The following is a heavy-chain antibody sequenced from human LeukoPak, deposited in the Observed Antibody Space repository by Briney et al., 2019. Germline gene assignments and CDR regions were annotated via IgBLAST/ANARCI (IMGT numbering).Heavy chain of an antibody. CDR3: ARKNIDRGFDP. Sequence: GASVKVSCKASGYTFTSYAINWVRQAAGQGLEWMGWLSPNNANTGYAQKFQGRVTMTSNTSISTAYMELSSLRSEDTAVYYCARKNIDRGFDPWGQGTLVTVSS. J-gene: IGHJ5*02. CDR2: LSPNNANT. D-gene: IGHD5-12*01. V-gene: IGHV1-8*01. CDR1: GYTFTSYA.